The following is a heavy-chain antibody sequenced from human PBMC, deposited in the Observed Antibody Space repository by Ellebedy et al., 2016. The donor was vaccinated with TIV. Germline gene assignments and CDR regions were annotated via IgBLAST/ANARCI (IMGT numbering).Heavy chain of an antibody. Sequence: PGGSLRLSCAASGFAVSSNYMTWVRQAPGRGLEWVSLIYSDGNTNYADSVRGRFTISRDSSKNTLDLQMNSLRAEDTAVYYCAAQRPLREGDWYGLYWGQGSQVTVSS. CDR2: IYSDGNT. V-gene: IGHV3-53*01. CDR1: GFAVSSNY. J-gene: IGHJ4*02. D-gene: IGHD6-19*01. CDR3: AAQRPLREGDWYGLY.